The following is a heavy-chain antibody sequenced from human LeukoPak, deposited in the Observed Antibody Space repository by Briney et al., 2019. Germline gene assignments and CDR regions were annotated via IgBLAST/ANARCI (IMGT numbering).Heavy chain of an antibody. D-gene: IGHD1-26*01. CDR1: GFTFRTYW. CDR2: INQDGSEE. CDR3: ARWKMELQRNAFDF. J-gene: IGHJ3*01. Sequence: GGSLRLSCAASGFTFRTYWMSWIRQAPGKEPEWVADINQDGSEEYYLQSVRGRFTVSRDNAQNAVFLQMTNLRADDTAVYYCARWKMELQRNAFDFWGQGTVVTVSP. V-gene: IGHV3-7*01.